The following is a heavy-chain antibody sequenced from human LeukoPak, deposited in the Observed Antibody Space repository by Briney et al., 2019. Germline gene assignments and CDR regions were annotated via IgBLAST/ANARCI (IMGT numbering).Heavy chain of an antibody. V-gene: IGHV3-7*03. D-gene: IGHD1-26*01. CDR2: IPQDGSQK. J-gene: IGHJ4*02. Sequence: PGGSLTLSCAASGFTFTSHWMAWVRQAPGKGLEWVANIPQDGSQKYYVDSVKGRFTISRDNAKNPLYLQMNSLRAEDTAVYYCARYGGSYFDYWGQGTLVTVSS. CDR1: GFTFTSHW. CDR3: ARYGGSYFDY.